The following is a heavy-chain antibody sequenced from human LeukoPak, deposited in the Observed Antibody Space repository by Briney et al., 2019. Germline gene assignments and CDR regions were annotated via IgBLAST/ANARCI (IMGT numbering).Heavy chain of an antibody. CDR3: TTYYVGEGGRGH. CDR1: GDSFSSAGYH. V-gene: IGHV4-61*08. J-gene: IGHJ4*02. D-gene: IGHD2-21*01. Sequence: SETLSLTCSVSGDSFSSAGYHWSWIRQAPGKGLEWIGHSGSPSYNPSLKSRVMISIDTSKNQFSLKVSTVTAADTAVYYCTTYYVGEGGRGHWGPGTLVTVSS. CDR2: SGSP.